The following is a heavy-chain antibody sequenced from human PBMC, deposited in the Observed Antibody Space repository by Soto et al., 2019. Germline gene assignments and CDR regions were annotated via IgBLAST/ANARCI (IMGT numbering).Heavy chain of an antibody. CDR3: ARWGTTGGLDV. Sequence: QVQLVESGGGVVQPGTSLRVSCVGSGFTFRSYVIHWVRQAPGKGLEWVALTSYDGSDKYYGDSVRGQFTISRDNSRNTVDLQMDSLRSEDTALYYCARWGTTGGLDVWGQGTLVSVSS. D-gene: IGHD3-16*01. CDR1: GFTFRSYV. V-gene: IGHV3-30*19. CDR2: TSYDGSDK. J-gene: IGHJ1*01.